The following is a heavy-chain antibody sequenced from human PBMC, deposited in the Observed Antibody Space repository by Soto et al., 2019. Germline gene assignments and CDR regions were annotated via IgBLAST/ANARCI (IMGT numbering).Heavy chain of an antibody. CDR2: MNPNSGNT. CDR3: ARERSAAGTGWFDP. CDR1: GYTFTSYD. D-gene: IGHD6-13*01. Sequence: QVQLVQSGAEVKKPGASVKVSCKASGYTFTSYDINWVRQATGQGLEWMGWMNPNSGNTGYAQKFQGRVTMTRNTSISTAFMELSSLRSEDTAVYYCARERSAAGTGWFDPWGQGTLVTVSS. V-gene: IGHV1-8*01. J-gene: IGHJ5*02.